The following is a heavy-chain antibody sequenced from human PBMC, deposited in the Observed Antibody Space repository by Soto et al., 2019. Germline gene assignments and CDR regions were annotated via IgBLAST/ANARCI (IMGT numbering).Heavy chain of an antibody. CDR2: ISYDGSKK. CDR1: GFTFSDYG. CDR3: AREPWGRSLDY. J-gene: IGHJ4*02. D-gene: IGHD7-27*01. Sequence: QVQLVESGGGVVQPGRSLRLSCAASGFTFSDYGMHWVRQAPGKGLEWVAVISYDGSKKYYADSVKGRLTISRDNSQNTLYLQMNSLRPEDTAVYYCAREPWGRSLDYWGQGTLVTVSS. V-gene: IGHV3-30*03.